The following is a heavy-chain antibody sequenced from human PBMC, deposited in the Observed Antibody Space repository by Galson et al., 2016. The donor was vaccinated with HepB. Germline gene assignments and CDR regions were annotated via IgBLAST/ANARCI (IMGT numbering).Heavy chain of an antibody. V-gene: IGHV3-23*01. CDR3: AKGTAASSKYYFDF. J-gene: IGHJ4*02. Sequence: SLRLSCAASGFTFNNYAVSWVRQAPGEGLEWVLAISGSGVTTYYADSVKGRLSISRDNSKNTLYLHINSLRAEDTAVYYCAKGTAASSKYYFDFWGQGAPVTASS. CDR2: ISGSGVTT. CDR1: GFTFNNYA. D-gene: IGHD6-13*01.